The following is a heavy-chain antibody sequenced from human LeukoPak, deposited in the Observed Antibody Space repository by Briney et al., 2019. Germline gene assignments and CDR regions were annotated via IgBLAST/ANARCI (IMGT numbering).Heavy chain of an antibody. V-gene: IGHV4-39*01. CDR2: VYYSGST. CDR3: ARLWYWNDDQGAFDI. CDR1: GGSISSTSYY. D-gene: IGHD1-1*01. Sequence: PSETLSLTCTVSGGSISSTSYYWGWIRQPPGKGLEYIGSVYYSGSTYYNPSLKSRVTISVDTSKNQFSLKLSSVTAADTAVYYCARLWYWNDDQGAFDIWGQGTMVTVSS. J-gene: IGHJ3*02.